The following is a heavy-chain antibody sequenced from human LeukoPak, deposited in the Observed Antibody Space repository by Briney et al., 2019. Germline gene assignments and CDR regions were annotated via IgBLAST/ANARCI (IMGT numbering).Heavy chain of an antibody. D-gene: IGHD2-2*01. Sequence: GASVKVSCKASGYTFTSYGISWVRQAPGQGLEWMGWISAYNGNTNYAQKLQGRVTMTTDTSTSTDYMELRSLRSDDTAVYYCAGGYCSSTSCSEDWFDPWGQGTLVTVSS. J-gene: IGHJ5*02. CDR1: GYTFTSYG. CDR2: ISAYNGNT. V-gene: IGHV1-18*01. CDR3: AGGYCSSTSCSEDWFDP.